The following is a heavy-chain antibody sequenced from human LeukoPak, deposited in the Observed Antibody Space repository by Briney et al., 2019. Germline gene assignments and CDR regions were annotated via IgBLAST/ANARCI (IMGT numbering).Heavy chain of an antibody. CDR1: GGSISGSHYY. Sequence: PSETLSLTCSVSGGSISGSHYYWAWIRQPPGKGLEWIGSIYYSGTTYYNPSLKSRVTISVDTSKNQFSLKLSSVTAADTAVYYCVRHPVGDPRSWFDPWGQGTLATVSS. V-gene: IGHV4-39*01. J-gene: IGHJ5*02. D-gene: IGHD2-21*01. CDR3: VRHPVGDPRSWFDP. CDR2: IYYSGTT.